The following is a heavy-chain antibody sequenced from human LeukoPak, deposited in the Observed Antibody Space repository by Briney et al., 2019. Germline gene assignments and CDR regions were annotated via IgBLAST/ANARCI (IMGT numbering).Heavy chain of an antibody. D-gene: IGHD3-22*01. CDR3: ARGRVAQRIVVRNNWFEP. J-gene: IGHJ5*02. V-gene: IGHV3-11*01. CDR1: GFTFSDYY. CDR2: ISSSGSTT. Sequence: GGSLRLSCAASGFTFSDYYMSWVRQAPGKGLEWVSYISSSGSTTYYADSVKGRFTISRDNSKNSLYLKMTSLRAEDTAVYYCARGRVAQRIVVRNNWFEPWGEGTLVTVSS.